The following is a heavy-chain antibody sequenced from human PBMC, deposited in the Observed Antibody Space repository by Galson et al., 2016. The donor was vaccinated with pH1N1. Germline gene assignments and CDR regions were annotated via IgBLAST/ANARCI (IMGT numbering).Heavy chain of an antibody. CDR3: AKDKRSGWTVVGGYTDH. CDR1: GFTFRSYA. CDR2: ISGGGTI. Sequence: SLRLSCAVSGFTFRSYAMNWVRQAPGKGPEWVSVISGGGTIHYADSVRGRFTISRDNSNNTVYLQMNSLRAEDTGVYYCAKDKRSGWTVVGGYTDHWGQGTLVTVSS. J-gene: IGHJ4*02. V-gene: IGHV3-23*01. D-gene: IGHD6-19*01.